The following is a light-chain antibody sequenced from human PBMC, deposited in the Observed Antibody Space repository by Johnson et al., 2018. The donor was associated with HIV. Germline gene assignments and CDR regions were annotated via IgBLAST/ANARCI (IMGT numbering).Light chain of an antibody. CDR3: GTWDSGLSAHYV. Sequence: QSVLTQPPSVSAAPGQKVTISCSGSSSNIGNNYISWYQHLPRTAPKLLIYDNDKRPLGIPDRFSGSKSGTSATLGITGLQTGDEADYYCGTWDSGLSAHYVFVTGTKVSVL. CDR1: SSNIGNNY. V-gene: IGLV1-51*01. CDR2: DND. J-gene: IGLJ1*01.